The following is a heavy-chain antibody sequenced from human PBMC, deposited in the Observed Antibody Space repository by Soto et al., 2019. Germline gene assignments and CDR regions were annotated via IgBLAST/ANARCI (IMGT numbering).Heavy chain of an antibody. CDR1: GYTFSDYY. V-gene: IGHV1-2*04. J-gene: IGHJ6*02. CDR2: INPESGGT. Sequence: ASVKLSCKASGYTFSDYYIHWVRQAPGQGLEWMGWINPESGGTNYAQKFQGWVTMTRDTSISTAYMELSRLTSDDTAVYYCARDHCTSSGCYEHYYHGMDVWGQGTTVTVSS. CDR3: ARDHCTSSGCYEHYYHGMDV. D-gene: IGHD2-2*01.